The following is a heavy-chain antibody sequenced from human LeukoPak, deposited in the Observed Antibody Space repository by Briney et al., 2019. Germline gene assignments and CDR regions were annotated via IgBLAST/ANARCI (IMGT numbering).Heavy chain of an antibody. J-gene: IGHJ6*02. D-gene: IGHD6-13*01. V-gene: IGHV3-23*01. CDR3: AKEPHRGIWQQLADYYYYGMDV. Sequence: PGGSLRLSCAASGFTFSSYAMSWVRQAPGKGLEWVSAISGSGGSTYYAGSVKGRFTISRDDSKNTLYLQMNSLRAEDTAVYYCAKEPHRGIWQQLADYYYYGMDVWGQGTTVTVSS. CDR2: ISGSGGST. CDR1: GFTFSSYA.